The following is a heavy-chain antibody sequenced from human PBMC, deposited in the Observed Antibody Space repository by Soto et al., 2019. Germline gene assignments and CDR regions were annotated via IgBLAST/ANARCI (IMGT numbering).Heavy chain of an antibody. CDR2: IYWNDDK. CDR1: GFSLSTSGVG. CDR3: AHPTYYYGSGTSGPFDP. J-gene: IGHJ5*02. Sequence: QITLKESGPTLVKPTQTLTLTCTFSGFSLSTSGVGVGWIRQPPGKALEWLALIYWNDDKRYSPSLKSRLTITKDPSKNQVVLTMTNMDPVDTATYYCAHPTYYYGSGTSGPFDPWGQGTLVTVSS. V-gene: IGHV2-5*01. D-gene: IGHD3-10*01.